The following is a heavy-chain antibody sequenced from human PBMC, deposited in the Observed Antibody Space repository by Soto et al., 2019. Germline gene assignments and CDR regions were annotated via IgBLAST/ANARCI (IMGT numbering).Heavy chain of an antibody. V-gene: IGHV4-30-4*01. J-gene: IGHJ4*02. D-gene: IGHD7-27*01. CDR1: GGSISSGDYY. CDR3: ARDRPELGVDY. CDR2: IYYSGST. Sequence: SETLSLTCPVSGGSISSGDYYWSWIRQPPGKGLEWIGYIYYSGSTYYNPSLKSRVTISVDTSKNQFSLKLSSVTAADTAVYYCARDRPELGVDYWGQGTLVTVSS.